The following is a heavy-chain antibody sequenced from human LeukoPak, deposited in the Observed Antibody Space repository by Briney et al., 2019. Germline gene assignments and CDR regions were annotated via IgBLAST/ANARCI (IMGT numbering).Heavy chain of an antibody. CDR3: ARDKWEPRYAFDI. CDR2: IYHSGSN. D-gene: IGHD1-26*01. J-gene: IGHJ3*02. Sequence: SETLSLTCAVYGGFFIRYYWSWIRQPAGKGLEGSGEIYHSGSNNYNPSLKSRVIISVDKSKTQFSLKLSSVTAADTAVYYCARDKWEPRYAFDIWGQGTMVTVSS. V-gene: IGHV4-34*01. CDR1: GGFFIRYY.